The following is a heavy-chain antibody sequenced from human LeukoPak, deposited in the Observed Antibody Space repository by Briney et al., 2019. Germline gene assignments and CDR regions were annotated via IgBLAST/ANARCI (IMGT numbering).Heavy chain of an antibody. CDR2: INPSSGST. Sequence: ASVKVSCKASGYTFNSYYMHWVRQAPGQGLEGMGIINPSSGSTSYAQNFQGRVTMTRDTSSSTVYMELSSLRSEDTAVYYCARGYTYGDYWGQGTLVTVSS. J-gene: IGHJ4*02. CDR3: ARGYTYGDY. D-gene: IGHD5-18*01. CDR1: GYTFNSYY. V-gene: IGHV1-46*02.